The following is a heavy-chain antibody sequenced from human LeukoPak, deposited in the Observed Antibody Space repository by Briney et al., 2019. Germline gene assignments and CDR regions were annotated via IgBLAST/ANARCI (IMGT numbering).Heavy chain of an antibody. D-gene: IGHD2-15*01. CDR3: AIHRGCSGGSCYRYFDY. CDR1: GGSISSSNYY. J-gene: IGHJ4*02. Sequence: PSETLSLTCTVSGGSISSSNYYWGWIRQPPGKGLEWIGSIYYSGSTYYNPSLKSRVTISVDTSKNQFTLKLSSVTAADTAVFYCAIHRGCSGGSCYRYFDYWGQGTLVTVSS. CDR2: IYYSGST. V-gene: IGHV4-39*01.